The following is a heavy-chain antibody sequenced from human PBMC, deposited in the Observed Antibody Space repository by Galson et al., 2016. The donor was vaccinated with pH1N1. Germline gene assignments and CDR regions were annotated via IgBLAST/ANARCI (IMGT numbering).Heavy chain of an antibody. J-gene: IGHJ4*02. Sequence: SVKVSCKASGYTFTKEYIHWVRQAPGQGLEWMGVIDPSNGGTTYSQKFQGLVTMTRDTSTHTVYMELGGLTSEDTAVYSCIRDLGPLRDYWGQGTLCPVSS. V-gene: IGHV1-46*01. CDR1: GYTFTKEY. CDR2: IDPSNGGT. CDR3: IRDLGPLRDY. D-gene: IGHD7-27*01.